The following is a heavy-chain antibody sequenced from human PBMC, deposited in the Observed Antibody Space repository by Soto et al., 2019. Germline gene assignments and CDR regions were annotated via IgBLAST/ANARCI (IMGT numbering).Heavy chain of an antibody. CDR3: ARDLFHDGSGSRVNN. CDR1: GGSISSGGYY. Sequence: QVHLQESGPGLVKPSQTLSLTCTVSGGSISSGGYYWSWIRQHPGQGLEWIGYIYKSGSPYYIPSLQSRSPISLHTSTTRFTLMLRSVTAADTAIYYGARDLFHDGSGSRVNNWGQGTLVTVSS. CDR2: IYKSGSP. D-gene: IGHD3-10*01. J-gene: IGHJ4*02. V-gene: IGHV4-31*03.